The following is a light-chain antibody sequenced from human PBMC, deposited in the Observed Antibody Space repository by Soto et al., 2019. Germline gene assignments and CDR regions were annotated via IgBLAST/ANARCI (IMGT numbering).Light chain of an antibody. CDR1: QNISSSH. CDR2: GPS. Sequence: EIVLTQSPGTLSLSPGERATLFCRASQNISSSHIAWYQQKPGQAPRLLIHGPSTRATGIPDRFRGGVSGTDFTLSITGLDPEAFVGYYCHQFGNSPQTVGHGTKVEVK. J-gene: IGKJ1*01. CDR3: HQFGNSPQT. V-gene: IGKV3-20*01.